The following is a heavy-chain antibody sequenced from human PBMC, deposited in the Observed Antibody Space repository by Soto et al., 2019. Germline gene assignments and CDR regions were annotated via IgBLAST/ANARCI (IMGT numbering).Heavy chain of an antibody. V-gene: IGHV3-30-3*01. CDR1: GFTFSSYA. Sequence: QVQLVESGGGVVQPGRSLRLSCAASGFTFSSYAMHWVRQAPGKGLEWVAVISYDGSNKYYADSVKGRFTISRDNSKNTLYLQMNSLRAEDTAVYYCAREYMWVGATGMYVWGQGTTVTVSS. J-gene: IGHJ6*02. CDR3: AREYMWVGATGMYV. D-gene: IGHD1-26*01. CDR2: ISYDGSNK.